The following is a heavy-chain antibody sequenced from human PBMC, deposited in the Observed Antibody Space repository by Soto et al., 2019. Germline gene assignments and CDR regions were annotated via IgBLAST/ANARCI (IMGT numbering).Heavy chain of an antibody. D-gene: IGHD6-19*01. CDR2: ISGSGDST. CDR3: AKDRGQWPTWGYNWFDP. V-gene: IGHV3-23*01. J-gene: IGHJ5*02. CDR1: GFTFSSYA. Sequence: GGSLRLSCAASGFTFSSYAMSWVRQAPGKGLEWVSVISGSGDSTYYADSVKGRFTISRDNSKNTLYLQMNSLRAEDTAVYYCAKDRGQWPTWGYNWFDPWGQGSLVTVSS.